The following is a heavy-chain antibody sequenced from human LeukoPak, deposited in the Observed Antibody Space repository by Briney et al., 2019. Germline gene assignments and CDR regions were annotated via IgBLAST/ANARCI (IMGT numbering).Heavy chain of an antibody. CDR2: MNPNSGNT. V-gene: IGHV1-8*01. CDR1: GYTFTSYD. D-gene: IGHD3-3*01. CDR3: ARATAYDFWSGYYQDSDY. Sequence: ASVKVPCKASGYTFTSYDINWVRQATGQGLEWMGWMNPNSGNTGYAQKFQGRVTMTRNTSISTAYMELSSLRSEDTAVYYCARATAYDFWSGYYQDSDYWGQGTLVTVSS. J-gene: IGHJ4*02.